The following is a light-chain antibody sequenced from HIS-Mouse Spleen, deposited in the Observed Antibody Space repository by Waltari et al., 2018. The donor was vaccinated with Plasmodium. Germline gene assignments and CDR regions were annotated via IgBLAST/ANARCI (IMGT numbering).Light chain of an antibody. Sequence: QSALTQPASVSGSPGQSITLSCTGTSSDVGSYNLVSWYQQHPGKDPKLIIYEGSKRPSGVSNRFSGSKSGNTASLTISGLQAEDEADYYCCSYAGSSTWVFGGGTKLTVL. CDR1: SSDVGSYNL. CDR3: CSYAGSSTWV. J-gene: IGLJ3*02. V-gene: IGLV2-23*01. CDR2: EGS.